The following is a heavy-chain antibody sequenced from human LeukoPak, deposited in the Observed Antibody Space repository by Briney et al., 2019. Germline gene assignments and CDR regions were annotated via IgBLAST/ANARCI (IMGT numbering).Heavy chain of an antibody. CDR3: ARGDSGSPVAP. J-gene: IGHJ5*02. CDR1: GFTFSSYS. Sequence: GGSLRLSCAASGFTFSSYSVNWVRQAPGKGLEWVSSISSSSSYIYYADSVKGRFTISRDNAKNSLYLQMNSLRAGDTAVYCCARGDSGSPVAPWGQGTLVTVSS. D-gene: IGHD1-26*01. CDR2: ISSSSSYI. V-gene: IGHV3-21*01.